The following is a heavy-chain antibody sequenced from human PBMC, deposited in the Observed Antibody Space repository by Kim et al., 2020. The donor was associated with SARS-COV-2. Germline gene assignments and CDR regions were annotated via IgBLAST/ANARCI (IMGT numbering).Heavy chain of an antibody. CDR1: GFTFSSYG. V-gene: IGHV3-33*05. J-gene: IGHJ4*02. CDR3: ARGVHGYNVVD. Sequence: GGSLRLSCAASGFTFSSYGMHWVRQAPGKGLEWVAVISYDGSNKYYADSVKGRFTISRDNSKNTLYLQMNSLRAEDTAVYYCARGVHGYNVVDWGQGTLVTVSS. CDR2: ISYDGSNK. D-gene: IGHD2-15*01.